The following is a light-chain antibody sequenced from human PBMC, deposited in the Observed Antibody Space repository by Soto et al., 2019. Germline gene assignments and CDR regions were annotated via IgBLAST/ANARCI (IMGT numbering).Light chain of an antibody. CDR1: SSDVGGYNY. V-gene: IGLV2-14*01. Sequence: QSVLNQPASVSGSPGQSITISCTGTSSDVGGYNYVSWYQQHPGKAPKLMIYDVSNRPSGVSNRFSGSKSGNTASLTISGLQAEDEADYYCSSNTSSSTSRDVFGTGTKVTVL. J-gene: IGLJ1*01. CDR2: DVS. CDR3: SSNTSSSTSRDV.